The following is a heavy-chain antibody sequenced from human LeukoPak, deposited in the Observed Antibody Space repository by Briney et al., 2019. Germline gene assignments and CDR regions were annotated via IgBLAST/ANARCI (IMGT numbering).Heavy chain of an antibody. CDR2: ISWDGGST. V-gene: IGHV3-43*01. J-gene: IGHJ4*02. Sequence: GGSLRLSCAASGFTFDDYTMHWVRQAPGKGLEWVSLISWDGGSTYYADSVKGRFTISRDNSKNSLYLQMNSLRTEDTALYYCAKDGNGGIQLWSQEDPYYFDYWGQGTLVTVSS. CDR1: GFTFDDYT. CDR3: AKDGNGGIQLWSQEDPYYFDY. D-gene: IGHD5-18*01.